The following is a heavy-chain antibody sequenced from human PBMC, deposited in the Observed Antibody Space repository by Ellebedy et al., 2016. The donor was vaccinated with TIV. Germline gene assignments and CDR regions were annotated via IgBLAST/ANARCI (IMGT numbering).Heavy chain of an antibody. D-gene: IGHD4-17*01. Sequence: GGSLRLXXAASGFTFIDYAINWVRQSPGKGLEWVSSINGRGGRTYYADSVKGRFTISRDNSKNVIYLQMNGLRAEDTAIYYCAKPARTDATDFWGQGTLVTVSS. V-gene: IGHV3-23*01. J-gene: IGHJ4*02. CDR3: AKPARTDATDF. CDR1: GFTFIDYA. CDR2: INGRGGRT.